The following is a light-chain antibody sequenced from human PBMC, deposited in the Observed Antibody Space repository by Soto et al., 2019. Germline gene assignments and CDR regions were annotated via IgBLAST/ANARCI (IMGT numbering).Light chain of an antibody. CDR1: QSINTW. V-gene: IGKV1-5*03. Sequence: DIQMTQSPSTLSASVGDRVTITCRASQSINTWLAWYQQKPGKAPKLLIYRTSTLESGVPSRFSGSGSGTEFTLTISSLQPDDFSTYDCQHYNTYSGTCGPVTKVYI. J-gene: IGKJ3*01. CDR3: QHYNTYSGT. CDR2: RTS.